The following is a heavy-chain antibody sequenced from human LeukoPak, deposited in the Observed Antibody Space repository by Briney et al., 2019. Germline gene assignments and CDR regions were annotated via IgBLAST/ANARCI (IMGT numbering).Heavy chain of an antibody. Sequence: GGSLKISCQGSGYSFTSYWIGWVRQMPGKGLESMGLFYPGDSDTRYSPSFQGQVTISADKSISTAYLQWSSLKASDTAMYYCARPRRAERDEDFWGQGTLVTVSS. CDR2: FYPGDSDT. J-gene: IGHJ4*02. CDR3: ARPRRAERDEDF. V-gene: IGHV5-51*01. CDR1: GYSFTSYW. D-gene: IGHD1-1*01.